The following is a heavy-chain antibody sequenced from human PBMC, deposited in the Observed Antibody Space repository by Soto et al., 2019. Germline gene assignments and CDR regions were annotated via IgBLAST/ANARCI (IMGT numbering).Heavy chain of an antibody. CDR2: ITGSGADT. Sequence: PGGSLRLSCEASGFTFSNFAMNWVRQVPGKGLEWISGITGSGADTLYADSVKGRFTISRDNSRNTLSLEMNSLRTEDTALYYCAKDDYDFWSGYFSYWGQGTQVTVSS. V-gene: IGHV3-23*01. J-gene: IGHJ4*02. CDR1: GFTFSNFA. D-gene: IGHD3-3*01. CDR3: AKDDYDFWSGYFSY.